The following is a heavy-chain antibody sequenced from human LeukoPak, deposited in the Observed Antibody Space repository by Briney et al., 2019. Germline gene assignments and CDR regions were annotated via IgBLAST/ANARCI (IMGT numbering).Heavy chain of an antibody. Sequence: ASVKVSCKASGCTFSDFYIHWVRQAPGQGLEYVGWITPKSGDTYSPQRFQGRVTMTRDASISAAYMELSSLRSDDTAVYFCARVRLADERAWAYWGQGTLVTVSS. CDR3: ARVRLADERAWAY. D-gene: IGHD3-3*02. J-gene: IGHJ4*02. CDR1: GCTFSDFY. CDR2: ITPKSGDT. V-gene: IGHV1-2*02.